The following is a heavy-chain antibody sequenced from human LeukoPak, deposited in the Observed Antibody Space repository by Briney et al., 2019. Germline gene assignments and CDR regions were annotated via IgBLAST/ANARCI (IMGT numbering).Heavy chain of an antibody. Sequence: GGSLRLSCAASGFTFSSYAMSWVRQAPGKGLEWVSAISGSGGSTYYADSVKGRFTISRDNSKNTLYLQMNSLRAEDTAVYYCAKDSYSCGGDCYSPSANWGQGTLVTVSS. CDR3: AKDSYSCGGDCYSPSAN. CDR1: GFTFSSYA. V-gene: IGHV3-23*01. D-gene: IGHD2-21*02. CDR2: ISGSGGST. J-gene: IGHJ4*02.